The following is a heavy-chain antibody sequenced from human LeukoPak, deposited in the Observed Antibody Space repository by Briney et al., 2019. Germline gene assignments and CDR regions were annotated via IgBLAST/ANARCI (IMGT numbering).Heavy chain of an antibody. Sequence: PGRSLRLSCAASGFTFSSYAMSWVRQAPGKGLEWVSAISGSGGSTYYADSVKGRFTISRDNSKNTLYLQINSLRAEDTAVYYCARYSSGWYWGKVLDYWGQGTLVTVPS. D-gene: IGHD6-19*01. V-gene: IGHV3-23*01. CDR3: ARYSSGWYWGKVLDY. CDR2: ISGSGGST. J-gene: IGHJ4*02. CDR1: GFTFSSYA.